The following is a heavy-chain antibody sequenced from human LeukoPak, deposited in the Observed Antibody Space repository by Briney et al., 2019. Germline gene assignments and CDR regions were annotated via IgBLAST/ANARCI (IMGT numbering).Heavy chain of an antibody. J-gene: IGHJ3*02. CDR2: ISSSSSYI. CDR3: ARQKPYYYDSSGYYGNAFDI. V-gene: IGHV3-21*01. D-gene: IGHD3-22*01. Sequence: PGGSLRLSCAASGFTFSSYSMNWVRQAPGKGLEWVSSISSSSSYIYYADSVKGRFTISRDNAKNSLYLQMNSLRAEDTAVYYCARQKPYYYDSSGYYGNAFDIWGQGTMVTVSS. CDR1: GFTFSSYS.